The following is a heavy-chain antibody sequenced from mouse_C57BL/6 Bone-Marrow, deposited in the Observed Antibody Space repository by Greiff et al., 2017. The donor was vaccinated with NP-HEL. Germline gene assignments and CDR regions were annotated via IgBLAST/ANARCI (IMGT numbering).Heavy chain of an antibody. CDR3: TRAEGRYFDV. J-gene: IGHJ1*03. Sequence: EVQVVESGAGLVKPGGSLKLSCAASGFTFSSYAMSWVRQTPEKRLEWVAYISSGGDYIYYADTVKGRFTISRDNARNTLYLQMSSLKSEDTDRYYCTRAEGRYFDVWGKGTTVTVSS. V-gene: IGHV5-9-1*02. CDR1: GFTFSSYA. CDR2: ISSGGDYI.